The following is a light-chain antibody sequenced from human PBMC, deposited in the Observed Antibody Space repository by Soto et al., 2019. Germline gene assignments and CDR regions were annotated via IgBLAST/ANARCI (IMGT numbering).Light chain of an antibody. CDR1: QSVSSSY. CDR2: VAS. CDR3: QQYGSSPYT. Sequence: EIVLTQSPGTLSLSPGERATLSCRASQSVSSSYLAWYQQKPGQAPRLLIYVASSRATVIPDRFSGSGSGTDFTLTISRLESEDFAVYYCQQYGSSPYTFGQGTRLEIK. J-gene: IGKJ2*01. V-gene: IGKV3-20*01.